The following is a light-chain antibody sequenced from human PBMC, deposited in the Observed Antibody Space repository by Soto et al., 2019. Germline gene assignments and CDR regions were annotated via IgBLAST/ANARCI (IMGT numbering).Light chain of an antibody. Sequence: DIVMTQSPDSLSVSLGGWATSNCKSSQSVLYSSNNKNYLAWYQQKPGQPPKLLIYGASTRASGVPDRSSGSGSGSDFAHPISRLQAEDVAVYYCQQYYGTPRTFGQGTKVEIK. V-gene: IGKV4-1*01. CDR1: QSVLYSSNNKNY. CDR3: QQYYGTPRT. J-gene: IGKJ1*01. CDR2: GAS.